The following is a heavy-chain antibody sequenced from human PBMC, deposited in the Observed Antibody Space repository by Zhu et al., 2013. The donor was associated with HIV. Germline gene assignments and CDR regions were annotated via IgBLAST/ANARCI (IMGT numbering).Heavy chain of an antibody. D-gene: IGHD3-10*01. CDR2: IIPIFGTA. J-gene: IGHJ3*02. V-gene: IGHV1-69*12. CDR1: GGTFSSYA. CDR3: ARVATIPQGGGVIIMSGFDI. Sequence: QVQLVQSGAEVKKPGSSVKVSCKASGGTFSSYAISWVRQAPGQGLEWMGGIIPIFGTANYAQKFQGRVTITADESTSTAYMELSSLRSEDTAVYYCARVATIPQGGGVIIMSGFDIWGQGTMVTVSS.